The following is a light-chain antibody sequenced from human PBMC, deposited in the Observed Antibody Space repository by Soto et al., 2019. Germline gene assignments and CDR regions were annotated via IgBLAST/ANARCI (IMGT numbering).Light chain of an antibody. CDR2: AAS. V-gene: IGKV1-6*01. J-gene: IGKJ1*01. CDR1: QGIRND. Sequence: AIQMTQSPSSLSASVGDRVTITCRASQGIRNDLGWYQQKPGKAPKLLIYAASSLQSGVPSRFSGSGSGTDFTLTIGSLQTEDFATYYCLQDYNYPRTFGQGTKVEIK. CDR3: LQDYNYPRT.